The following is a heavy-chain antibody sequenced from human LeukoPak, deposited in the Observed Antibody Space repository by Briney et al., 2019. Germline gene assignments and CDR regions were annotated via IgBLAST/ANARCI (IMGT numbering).Heavy chain of an antibody. CDR3: ANQRGMVRGVIIFDY. Sequence: SETLSLTCTGSGGSIGSSSYYWGWIRQPPGKGLEWIGSIYYSGSTYYNPSLKSRVTISVDTSKNQFSLKLSSVTAADTAVYYCANQRGMVRGVIIFDYWGQGTLVTVSS. CDR1: GGSIGSSSYY. D-gene: IGHD3-10*01. J-gene: IGHJ4*02. V-gene: IGHV4-39*07. CDR2: IYYSGST.